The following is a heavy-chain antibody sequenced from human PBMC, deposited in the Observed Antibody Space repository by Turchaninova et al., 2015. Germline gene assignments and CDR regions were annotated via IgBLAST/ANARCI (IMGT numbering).Heavy chain of an antibody. CDR1: GFTFGDYA. CDR2: IRSKSQGGAT. V-gene: IGHV3-49*04. J-gene: IGHJ6*02. CDR3: ARNLAEGSGDNYLYFGMDV. Sequence: ESGGGLVQPGRSLGLSCVGSGFTFGDYAMSWVRQAPGKGLEWLGFIRSKSQGGATDYAASVKDRFFISREDSRSIVYLQMNNLKTEDKAGYYCARNLAEGSGDNYLYFGMDVWGQGTTVAVSS. D-gene: IGHD5-24*01.